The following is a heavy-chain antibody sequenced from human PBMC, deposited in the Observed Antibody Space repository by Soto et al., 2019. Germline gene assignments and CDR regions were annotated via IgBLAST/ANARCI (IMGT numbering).Heavy chain of an antibody. CDR1: GGTFSSYA. Sequence: GASVKVSCKASGGTFSSYAISWVRQAPGQGLLWMGIIIPIVGSTNYLQKFQGRVTITRDMSTSTVYMELSSLRSEDTAVYFCARADYYDSSGFYYDYWGQGTLVTVSS. V-gene: IGHV1-69*04. J-gene: IGHJ4*02. CDR2: IIPIVGST. CDR3: ARADYYDSSGFYYDY. D-gene: IGHD3-22*01.